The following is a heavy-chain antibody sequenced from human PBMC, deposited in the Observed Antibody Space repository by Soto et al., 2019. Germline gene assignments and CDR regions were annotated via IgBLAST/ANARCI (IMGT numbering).Heavy chain of an antibody. D-gene: IGHD3-22*01. V-gene: IGHV3-72*01. Sequence: GGSLRLSCAASGFTFSDRYMDWVRQAPGKGLEWVGRTKNKANSYTTEYAASVKGRFTISRDYSRDSVYLQMNSLRAEDTAVYYCATPSLGDSSGHWGQGTLVTVSS. J-gene: IGHJ4*02. CDR1: GFTFSDRY. CDR3: ATPSLGDSSGH. CDR2: TKNKANSYTT.